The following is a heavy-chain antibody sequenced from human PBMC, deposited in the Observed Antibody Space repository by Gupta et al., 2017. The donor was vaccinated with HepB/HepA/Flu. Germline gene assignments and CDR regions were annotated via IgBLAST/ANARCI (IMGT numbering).Heavy chain of an antibody. CDR3: ARALFYLGGYYFDL. J-gene: IGHJ4*02. CDR2: INPNSRGR. D-gene: IGHD1-26*01. Sequence: QVQLVQSGAEVKKPGASVQVSCKTSGYTFTDYYLHWLRQAPGQGLEWMGWINPNSRGRNYAQKFQGRVTMTRDTSINTAYMELTSLRSDDTAVYFCARALFYLGGYYFDLWGQGTLVTVSS. V-gene: IGHV1-2*02. CDR1: GYTFTDYY.